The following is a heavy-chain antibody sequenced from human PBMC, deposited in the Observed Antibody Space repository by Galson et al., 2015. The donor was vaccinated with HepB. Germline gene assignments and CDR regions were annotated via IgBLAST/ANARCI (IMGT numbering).Heavy chain of an antibody. Sequence: SVKVSCKASGYTFSTYYIHWVRQAPGQGLEWMGIINPSGGRTNYAQKFQDRVTMTRDTSTSTVYMQLSSLRSDDTAVYYCARVGGSYFRDFDYWGQGTLVTVSS. CDR3: ARVGGSYFRDFDY. J-gene: IGHJ4*02. D-gene: IGHD1-26*01. CDR1: GYTFSTYY. V-gene: IGHV1-46*01. CDR2: INPSGGRT.